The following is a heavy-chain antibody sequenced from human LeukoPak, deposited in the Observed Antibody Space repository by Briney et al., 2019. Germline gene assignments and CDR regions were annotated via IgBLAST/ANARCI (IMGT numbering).Heavy chain of an antibody. CDR1: DGSIGSHY. V-gene: IGHV4-59*11. J-gene: IGHJ4*02. D-gene: IGHD6-25*01. CDR3: ARDRGSGLDY. CDR2: VRYSGST. Sequence: PSETLSLTCTVSDGSIGSHYWTWIRQPPGRGLEWIGYVRYSGSTDYNPSLKSRVTISLDTSNNQFSLRLNSVTAADTAVYYCARDRGSGLDYWGQGTLVTVSS.